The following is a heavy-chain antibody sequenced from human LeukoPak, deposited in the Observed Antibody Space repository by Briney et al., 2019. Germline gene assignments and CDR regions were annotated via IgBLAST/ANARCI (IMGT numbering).Heavy chain of an antibody. D-gene: IGHD6-19*01. J-gene: IGHJ4*02. CDR2: ISSSSSTI. V-gene: IGHV3-48*01. Sequence: GGSLRLSCAASGFIFSSYSVNWVRQAPGKGLEWVSYISSSSSTIYYADSVKGRFTISRDNAKNSLYLQMNSLRAEDTAVYYCARDLSSGWYNYWGQGTLVTVSS. CDR3: ARDLSSGWYNY. CDR1: GFIFSSYS.